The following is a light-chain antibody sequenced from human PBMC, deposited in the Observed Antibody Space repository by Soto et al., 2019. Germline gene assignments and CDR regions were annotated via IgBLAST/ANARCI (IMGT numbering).Light chain of an antibody. J-gene: IGKJ1*01. V-gene: IGKV1-5*03. Sequence: DIRMTQSPSTLSGSVGDRVTITCRASQTIRSWLAWYQQKTRKAPTLRIYKASTLKSGVPSRFRGSGAGTEFTLTASSLQPDDFATYYRHHYNRYSEAFGQGTKVERK. CDR2: KAS. CDR3: HHYNRYSEA. CDR1: QTIRSW.